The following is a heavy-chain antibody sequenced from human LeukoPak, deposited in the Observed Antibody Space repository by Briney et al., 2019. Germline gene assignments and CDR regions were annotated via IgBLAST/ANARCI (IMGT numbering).Heavy chain of an antibody. CDR1: GDSISSGDYY. J-gene: IGHJ4*02. CDR3: ARVREATIAPFFDY. CDR2: IYYSGST. V-gene: IGHV4-31*03. Sequence: SETLSLTCTVSGDSISSGDYYWTWIRQHPGKGLEWIGCIYYSGSTYYNLSLKSRVIISADPSKNHFSLKLSSVTAADTAVYYCARVREATIAPFFDYWGQGILVTVSS. D-gene: IGHD6-13*01.